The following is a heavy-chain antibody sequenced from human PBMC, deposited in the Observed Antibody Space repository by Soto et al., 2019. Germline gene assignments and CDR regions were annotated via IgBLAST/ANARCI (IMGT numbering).Heavy chain of an antibody. CDR2: INHSGVT. D-gene: IGHD2-2*01. Sequence: SETLSLTCTVSCGSISSGGYYWSWIRQHPGKGLEWIGEINHSGVTNYNPSLKSRVTISVDTSKNQVSLNLSSVTAADTAVYYCARESLFCSSTSCYAGPFDYWGQGTLVTVSS. J-gene: IGHJ4*02. CDR1: CGSISSGGYY. V-gene: IGHV4-31*03. CDR3: ARESLFCSSTSCYAGPFDY.